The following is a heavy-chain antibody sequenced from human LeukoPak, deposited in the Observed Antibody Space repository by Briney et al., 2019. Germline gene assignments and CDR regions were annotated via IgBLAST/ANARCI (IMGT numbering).Heavy chain of an antibody. CDR3: ARGLRREQQLLRAFDY. CDR1: GYTFTNYD. D-gene: IGHD6-13*01. V-gene: IGHV1-8*01. J-gene: IGHJ4*02. Sequence: ASVKVSCKASGYTFTNYDINWVRQASGQGLEWMGWMNPNSGNTGSAQRFQGRVTMTSNTSVSTAYMELSSLRSEDTAVYYCARGLRREQQLLRAFDYWGQGTPVTVSS. CDR2: MNPNSGNT.